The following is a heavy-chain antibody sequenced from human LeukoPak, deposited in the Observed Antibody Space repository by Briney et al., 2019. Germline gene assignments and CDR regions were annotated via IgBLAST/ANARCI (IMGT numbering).Heavy chain of an antibody. Sequence: PGGSLRLSCAASGFTFSTYSMNWVRQAPGKGLVWVSRINSDGSSTSYADSVKGRFTISRDNAKNTLYLQMNSLRAEDTAVYYCAREDIQYDSGSGEVLDYWGQGTLVTVSS. J-gene: IGHJ4*02. CDR2: INSDGSST. V-gene: IGHV3-74*01. CDR1: GFTFSTYS. CDR3: AREDIQYDSGSGEVLDY. D-gene: IGHD3-22*01.